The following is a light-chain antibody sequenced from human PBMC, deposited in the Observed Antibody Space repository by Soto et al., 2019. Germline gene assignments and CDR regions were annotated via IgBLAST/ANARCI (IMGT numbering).Light chain of an antibody. CDR1: QDISNY. J-gene: IGKJ5*01. V-gene: IGKV1-39*01. CDR3: QQSYTTPYT. CDR2: AAS. Sequence: DIQMTQSPSSLSASVGDRVTITCQASQDISNYLNWYQQKPGKAPKLLIHAASSLQSGVPSRFSGSGSGTDFTLTISSLQPEDFATYYCQQSYTTPYTFGQGTRLEIK.